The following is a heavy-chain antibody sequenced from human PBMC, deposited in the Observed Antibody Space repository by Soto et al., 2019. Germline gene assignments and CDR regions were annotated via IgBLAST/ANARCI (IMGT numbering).Heavy chain of an antibody. J-gene: IGHJ4*02. CDR1: GGSISSGGTGSY. V-gene: IGHV4-31*03. CDR2: IYYTGNT. Sequence: XGLVKPSQTLSLTCTVSGGSISSGGTGSYWTWIRQLPGKGLEWIGYIYYTGNTYYNPSLKSRPTISIDTSENQFSLKLTSVTAADTAVYFCASGHDAYKVRYWGQGTLVTVSS. D-gene: IGHD1-1*01. CDR3: ASGHDAYKVRY.